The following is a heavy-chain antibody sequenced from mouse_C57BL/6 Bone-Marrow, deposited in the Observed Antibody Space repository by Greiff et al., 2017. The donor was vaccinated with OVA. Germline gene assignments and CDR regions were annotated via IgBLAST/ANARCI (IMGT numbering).Heavy chain of an antibody. D-gene: IGHD2-4*01. V-gene: IGHV1-72*01. CDR2: IDPNSGGT. J-gene: IGHJ3*01. CDR3: ARWDDYDGGWFAY. CDR1: GYTFTSYW. Sequence: QVQLKQPGAELVKPGASVKLSCKASGYTFTSYWMHWVKQRPGRGLEWIGRIDPNSGGTKYNEKFKSKATLTVDKPSSTAYMQLSSLTSEDSAVYYGARWDDYDGGWFAYWGQGTLVTVSA.